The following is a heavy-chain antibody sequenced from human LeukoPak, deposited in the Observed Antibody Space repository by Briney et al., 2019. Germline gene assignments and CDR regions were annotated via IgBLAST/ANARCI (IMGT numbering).Heavy chain of an antibody. CDR3: ARVTVTTYPPNWGGLDY. Sequence: ASVKVFCKASGGTFSSYAISWVRQAPGQGLEWMGGIIPIFGTANYAQKFQGRVTITADESTSTAYMELSSLRSEDTAVYYCARVTVTTYPPNWGGLDYWGQGTLVTVSS. CDR1: GGTFSSYA. V-gene: IGHV1-69*13. CDR2: IIPIFGTA. D-gene: IGHD4-17*01. J-gene: IGHJ4*02.